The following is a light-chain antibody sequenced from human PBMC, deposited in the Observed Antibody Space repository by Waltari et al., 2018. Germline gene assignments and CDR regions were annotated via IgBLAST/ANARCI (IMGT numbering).Light chain of an antibody. V-gene: IGKV3-20*01. CDR2: DAS. Sequence: EVVLTQSPGTLSLSPGEGATVSCRASQSVSSSLAWYQQKPGQAPRLLIYDASSRATGIPDRFSGSGSGTDFSLTISRLEPEDSAVYYCQKYGGSVVTFGGGTKVEIK. J-gene: IGKJ4*01. CDR1: QSVSSS. CDR3: QKYGGSVVT.